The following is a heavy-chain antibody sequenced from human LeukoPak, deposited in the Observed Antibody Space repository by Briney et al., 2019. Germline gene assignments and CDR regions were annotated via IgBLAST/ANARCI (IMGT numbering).Heavy chain of an antibody. CDR1: GGSISSGDYY. J-gene: IGHJ6*04. D-gene: IGHD2-2*01. CDR3: ARDARGYCSSTSCYEDYGMDV. Sequence: SQTLSLTCTVSGGSISSGDYYWSWIRQPPGEGLEWIGYIYYSGSTYYNPSLKSRVTISVDTSKNQFSLKLSSVTAADTAVYYCARDARGYCSSTSCYEDYGMDVWGKGTTVTVSS. CDR2: IYYSGST. V-gene: IGHV4-30-4*01.